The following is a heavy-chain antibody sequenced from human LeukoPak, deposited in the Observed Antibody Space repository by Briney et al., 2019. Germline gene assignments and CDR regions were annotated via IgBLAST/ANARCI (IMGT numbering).Heavy chain of an antibody. CDR1: GGSFSDYS. V-gene: IGHV4-34*01. Sequence: SETLSLTCAVYGGSFSDYSWTWIRQPPGKGLEWIGEINHSGGTNHNPSLMSRVIMSVDTSKNQISLRLKSVTAADTAVYYCVRFSQFDLAFDYWGQGTLVTVSS. CDR3: VRFSQFDLAFDY. D-gene: IGHD5-24*01. J-gene: IGHJ4*02. CDR2: INHSGGT.